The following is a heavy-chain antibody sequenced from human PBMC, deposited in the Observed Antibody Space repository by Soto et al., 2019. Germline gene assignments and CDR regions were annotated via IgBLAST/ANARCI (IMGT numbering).Heavy chain of an antibody. CDR3: ARGGVDYYDSSGYYFSPYYFDY. D-gene: IGHD3-22*01. CDR1: GGSICSSSYD. V-gene: IGHV4-39*01. Sequence: SESRSLTCTVSGGSICSSSYDWGWICQPPGNGLERLGTIYYRGSTYYNPSLKGRVTVSVDTSKNQFSLKLSSVTAADTAVYYCARGGVDYYDSSGYYFSPYYFDYWGQGTLVTVS. J-gene: IGHJ4*02. CDR2: IYYRGST.